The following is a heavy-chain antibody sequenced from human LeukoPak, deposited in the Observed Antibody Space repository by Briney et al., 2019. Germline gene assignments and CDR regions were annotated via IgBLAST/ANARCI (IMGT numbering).Heavy chain of an antibody. CDR3: ARDHAPPGSGYPDMI. D-gene: IGHD3-22*01. CDR1: GFTVSSNY. V-gene: IGHV3-66*01. J-gene: IGHJ4*02. CDR2: IYSGGST. Sequence: QTGGSLRLSCAASGFTVSSNYMSWVRQAPGKGLEWVSVIYSGGSTYCADSVKGRFTISGDNSKNTLYLQMSSLRAEDTAVYYCARDHAPPGSGYPDMIWGQGTLVTVSS.